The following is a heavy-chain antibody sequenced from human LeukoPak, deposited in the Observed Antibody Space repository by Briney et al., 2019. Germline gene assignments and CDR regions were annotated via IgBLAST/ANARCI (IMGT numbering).Heavy chain of an antibody. D-gene: IGHD6-13*01. CDR2: ISGNSGKT. CDR3: ARDLDSNSWYDY. V-gene: IGHV1-18*01. Sequence: ASVKVSCKASGYAFSSYGISWVRQAPGQRLEWMGWISGNSGKTNYAQKVQGRVTMTTEIPTSTAYMELRSLRFDDTAVYYCARDLDSNSWYDYWGRGTLVTVSS. J-gene: IGHJ4*02. CDR1: GYAFSSYG.